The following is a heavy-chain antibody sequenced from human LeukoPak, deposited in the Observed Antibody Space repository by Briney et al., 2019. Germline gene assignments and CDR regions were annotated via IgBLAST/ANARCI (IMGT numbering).Heavy chain of an antibody. CDR1: GFTFSSYG. V-gene: IGHV3-33*01. Sequence: GGSLRLSCAASGFTFSSYGMHWVRQAPGKGLEWVAVIWYDGSNKYYADSAKGRFTISRDNSKNTLYLQMNSLRAEDTAVYYCARESVLLWFGEVERGYYFDYWGQGTLVTVSS. CDR3: ARESVLLWFGEVERGYYFDY. D-gene: IGHD3-10*01. CDR2: IWYDGSNK. J-gene: IGHJ4*02.